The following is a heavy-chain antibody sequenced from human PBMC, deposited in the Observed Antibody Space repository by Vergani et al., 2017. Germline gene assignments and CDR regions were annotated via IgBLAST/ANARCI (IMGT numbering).Heavy chain of an antibody. D-gene: IGHD3-9*01. V-gene: IGHV1-46*03. CDR3: ARGDYGILTGYRY. CDR1: GYTFSNYY. CDR2: INPSGGHT. J-gene: IGHJ4*02. Sequence: QVQLVQSGAEVKKSGASVKVSCKTSGYTFSNYYMHWVRQAPGQGLEWMGIINPSGGHTNYAQKFQGRVTMTRDTSTNTVYMELSSLRCEETAIYYCARGDYGILTGYRYWGQGTLVTVSA.